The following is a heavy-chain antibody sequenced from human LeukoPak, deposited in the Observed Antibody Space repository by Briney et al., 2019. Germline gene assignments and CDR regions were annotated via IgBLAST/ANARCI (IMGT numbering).Heavy chain of an antibody. D-gene: IGHD3-3*01. CDR2: ISSNGGST. V-gene: IGHV3-64*01. CDR3: ARPVGGRFLEWLLSPLGY. CDR1: GFTFSSYA. Sequence: PGGSLRLSCAASGFTFSSYAMHWVRQAPGKGLEYVSAISSNGGSTYYANSVKGRFTISRDNSKNTLYLQMGSLRAEDMAVYYCARPVGGRFLEWLLSPLGYWGQGTLVTVSS. J-gene: IGHJ4*02.